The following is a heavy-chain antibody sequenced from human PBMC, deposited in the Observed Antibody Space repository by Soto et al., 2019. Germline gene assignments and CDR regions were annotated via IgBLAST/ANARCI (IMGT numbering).Heavy chain of an antibody. Sequence: PGGSLRLSCAISGFSVSSNYLSWVRQAPGKGLEWVSVHYSGGSTYYADSVRGRFTISRDKSNNTLYLQMRRVRAEDTAVYFCARHRHPRGTVGATSPLDPWGQGXQVTVYS. CDR2: HYSGGST. CDR1: GFSVSSNY. J-gene: IGHJ5*02. V-gene: IGHV3-53*01. D-gene: IGHD1-26*01. CDR3: ARHRHPRGTVGATSPLDP.